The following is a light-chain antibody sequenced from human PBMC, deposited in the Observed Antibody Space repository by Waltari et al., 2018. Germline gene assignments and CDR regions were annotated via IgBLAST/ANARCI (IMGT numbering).Light chain of an antibody. CDR2: EVS. V-gene: IGLV2-14*01. CDR3: SSYTSSSTLG. Sequence: QSALTQPASVSGSPGQSITISCTGTSSDVGGYNYVSWYQQHPGKAPKLMIYEVSNRPSGVSNRFSGSKSGNTASLTISGLQAEDEADYYCSSYTSSSTLGFGGGTKLHVL. CDR1: SSDVGGYNY. J-gene: IGLJ2*01.